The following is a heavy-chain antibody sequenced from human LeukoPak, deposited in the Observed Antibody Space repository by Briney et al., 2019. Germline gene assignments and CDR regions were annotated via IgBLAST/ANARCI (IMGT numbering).Heavy chain of an antibody. CDR3: ARGGGYGCFAGPFDI. J-gene: IGHJ3*02. D-gene: IGHD6-25*01. CDR2: INHSGRT. CDR1: GESFSGYY. Sequence: SETLSLTCAVYGESFSGYYWSWIRQPPGKGLGWIGDINHSGRTKYNPSLKSRVTISLDTSKNQFSLKLSSVTAAGTAVDYCARGGGYGCFAGPFDIWGQGTMVTVSS. V-gene: IGHV4-34*01.